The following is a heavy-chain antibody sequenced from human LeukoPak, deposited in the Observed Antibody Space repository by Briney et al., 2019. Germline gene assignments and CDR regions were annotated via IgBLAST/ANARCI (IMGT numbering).Heavy chain of an antibody. CDR1: GFTVSSYG. J-gene: IGHJ5*02. CDR3: AKDGRFGES. CDR2: IQYDGSNK. V-gene: IGHV3-30*02. Sequence: GGSLRLSCAASGFTVSSYGMHWVRQAPGKGLEWVALIQYDGSNKYYADSVKGRFTLSRDNSKNTLYLQMDSLRVEGTAVYYCAKDGRFGESWGQGTLVTVSS. D-gene: IGHD3-10*01.